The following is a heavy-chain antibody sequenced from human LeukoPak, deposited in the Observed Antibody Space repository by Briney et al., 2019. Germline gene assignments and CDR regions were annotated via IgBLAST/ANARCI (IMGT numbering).Heavy chain of an antibody. CDR2: ISSSSSYI. CDR1: GFTFSSYS. Sequence: PGGSLRLSCAASGFTFSSYSMNWVRQAPGKGLEWVSSISSSSSYIYYADSVKGRFTISRDNAKNSLYLLMNSLRAEDTAVYYCARDMPNTYYYGSGSSPGAFDIWGQGTMVTVSS. J-gene: IGHJ3*02. V-gene: IGHV3-21*01. CDR3: ARDMPNTYYYGSGSSPGAFDI. D-gene: IGHD3-10*01.